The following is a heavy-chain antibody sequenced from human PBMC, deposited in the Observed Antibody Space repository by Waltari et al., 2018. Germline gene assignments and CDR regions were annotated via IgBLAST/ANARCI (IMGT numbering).Heavy chain of an antibody. CDR3: ARPEGSGWFGYFDY. CDR2: IYYSGST. V-gene: IGHV4-39*01. Sequence: QLQLQESGPGLVKPSETLSLTCTVSGGSISSSSYYWGWIRQPPGKGLEWIGSIYYSGSTYDNPSLRSRGTRSVDTSKNQFSLKLSSGTAADTAVYYCARPEGSGWFGYFDYWGQGTLVTVSS. D-gene: IGHD6-19*01. CDR1: GGSISSSSYY. J-gene: IGHJ4*02.